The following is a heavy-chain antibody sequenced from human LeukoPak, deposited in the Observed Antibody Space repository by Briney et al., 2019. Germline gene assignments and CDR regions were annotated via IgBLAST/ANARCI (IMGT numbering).Heavy chain of an antibody. CDR2: IGASGADT. V-gene: IGHV3-23*01. CDR3: ATRPRDSSGYYLGAFDG. J-gene: IGHJ3*01. CDR1: GFTFSSYA. D-gene: IGHD3-22*01. Sequence: GGSLRLSCEASGFTFSSYAMAWVRQAPGKGLDWVSVIGASGADTYYSDSAKGRFTVSRDNSKDTLFLHMSSLRAEATAVYFCATRPRDSSGYYLGAFDGWGQGTTVTVSS.